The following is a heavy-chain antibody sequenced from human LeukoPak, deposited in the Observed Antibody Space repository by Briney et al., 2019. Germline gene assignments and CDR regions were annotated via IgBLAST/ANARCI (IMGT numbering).Heavy chain of an antibody. CDR2: INPQSGAT. Sequence: PTVTVSCTASVYTFTAVYIHWGRQAPGQGLEWMAWINPQSGATNYAQKFQGRVTMTRDMSINTAYMEVTSLRFDDTAVYYCARGGDDSGLYFAYWGQGTLVTVSS. CDR1: VYTFTAVY. V-gene: IGHV1-2*02. D-gene: IGHD3-22*01. J-gene: IGHJ4*02. CDR3: ARGGDDSGLYFAY.